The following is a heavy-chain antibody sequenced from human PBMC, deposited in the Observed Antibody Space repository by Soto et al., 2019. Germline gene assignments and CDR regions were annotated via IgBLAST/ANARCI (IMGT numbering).Heavy chain of an antibody. CDR2: ISSSSSYT. J-gene: IGHJ6*02. CDR1: GFTFSDYY. V-gene: IGHV3-11*06. D-gene: IGHD6-6*01. CDR3: ARDRGKQLVLSYCGMDV. Sequence: QVQLVESGGGLVKPGGSLRLSCAASGFTFSDYYMSWIRQAPGKGLEWVSYISSSSSYTNYADSVKGRFTISRDNAKNSLYLQMNSLRAEDTAVYYCARDRGKQLVLSYCGMDVWGQGTTVTVSS.